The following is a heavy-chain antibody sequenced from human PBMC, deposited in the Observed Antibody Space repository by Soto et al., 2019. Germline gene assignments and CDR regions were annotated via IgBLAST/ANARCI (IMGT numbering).Heavy chain of an antibody. CDR1: GFSLSTSGVS. J-gene: IGHJ4*02. Sequence: QITLKKSGPTLVKPTQTLTLTCTFSGFSLSTSGVSVGWIRQPPGKTLEWLALIYWDDDKRYRPYLKTRLTITKDTAKNQVVLTMTNMDPVDTATYYCVHNMAAAFDYWGQGTLVTVSS. V-gene: IGHV2-5*02. CDR2: IYWDDDK. D-gene: IGHD6-13*01. CDR3: VHNMAAAFDY.